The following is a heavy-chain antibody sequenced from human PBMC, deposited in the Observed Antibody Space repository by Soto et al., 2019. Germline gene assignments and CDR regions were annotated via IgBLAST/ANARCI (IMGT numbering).Heavy chain of an antibody. J-gene: IGHJ5*02. Sequence: ASVKVSCKASGYTFTSYGISWVRQAPGQGLEWMGWISAYNGNTNYAQKLQGRVTMTTDTSTSTAYMELRSLRSDDTAVYYCARDGVAYCGGDCYSIWFDPWGQGTLVTVSS. CDR2: ISAYNGNT. CDR3: ARDGVAYCGGDCYSIWFDP. CDR1: GYTFTSYG. D-gene: IGHD2-21*02. V-gene: IGHV1-18*01.